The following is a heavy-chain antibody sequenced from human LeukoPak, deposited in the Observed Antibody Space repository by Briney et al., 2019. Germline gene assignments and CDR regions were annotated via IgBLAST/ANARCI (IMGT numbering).Heavy chain of an antibody. CDR3: ASYYYDSSGYRFDY. CDR1: GGSISSYY. V-gene: IGHV4-59*08. J-gene: IGHJ4*02. CDR2: IYYSGST. Sequence: KPSETLSLTCTVSGGSISSYYWSWIRQPPGKGLEWIGYIYYSGSTNYNPSLKSRVTISVDTSKNQFSLKLSSVTAADTAVYYCASYYYDSSGYRFDYWGQGTLVTVSS. D-gene: IGHD3-22*01.